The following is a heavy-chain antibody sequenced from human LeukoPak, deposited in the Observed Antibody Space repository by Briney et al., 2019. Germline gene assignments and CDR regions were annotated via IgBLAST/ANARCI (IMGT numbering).Heavy chain of an antibody. Sequence: SVKVSCKASGGTFSTYAISWVRQAPGQGLEWMGGIIPIFGTANYAQKFQGRVTITADESTSTAYMELSSLRSEDTAVYYCASKRGYSYGFAYWGQGTLVTVSS. V-gene: IGHV1-69*13. CDR3: ASKRGYSYGFAY. J-gene: IGHJ4*02. CDR2: IIPIFGTA. CDR1: GGTFSTYA. D-gene: IGHD5-18*01.